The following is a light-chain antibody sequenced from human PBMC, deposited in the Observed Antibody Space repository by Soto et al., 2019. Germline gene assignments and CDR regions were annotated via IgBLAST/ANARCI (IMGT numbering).Light chain of an antibody. CDR3: KHDNDYSAP. CDR1: QKSSPW. V-gene: IGKV1-5*01. CDR2: DVS. Sequence: DIEMVKSHSALSASVGDTVTITCRASQKSSPWLAWYQQKPGQAPKLLMYDVSSLKRGVPSRFSGSGSGTEFTLTISSLQPDDFATYYCKHDNDYSAPVGQGTKVDSK. J-gene: IGKJ1*01.